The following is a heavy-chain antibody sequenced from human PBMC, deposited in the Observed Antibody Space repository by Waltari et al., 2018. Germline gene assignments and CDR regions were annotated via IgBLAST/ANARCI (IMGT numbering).Heavy chain of an antibody. D-gene: IGHD5-12*01. CDR1: GGSLNRSSYY. Sequence: QLLLQESGPGLVTPSETLSLPCTVPGGSLNRSSYYWGGVRQSPGKGPEWLGSMYYSGTTYYNPTLESRLTISGDTSKNQFSLRLSSVTAADTAVYYCARHWKRNGYRFDPWGQGTRVTVSS. J-gene: IGHJ5*02. CDR2: MYYSGTT. CDR3: ARHWKRNGYRFDP. V-gene: IGHV4-39*01.